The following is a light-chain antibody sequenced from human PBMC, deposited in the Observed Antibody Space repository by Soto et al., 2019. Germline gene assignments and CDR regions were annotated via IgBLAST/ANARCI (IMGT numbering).Light chain of an antibody. V-gene: IGKV1-5*01. Sequence: DIQMTQSPSTLSASVGDIVAITCRASQSISAWLAWYQQKPGKAPKLLIYDASILESGVPSRFSGSESGTEFTLTISSLQPDDFATYYCQQYNTYWTFGQGTKVDIK. J-gene: IGKJ1*01. CDR2: DAS. CDR1: QSISAW. CDR3: QQYNTYWT.